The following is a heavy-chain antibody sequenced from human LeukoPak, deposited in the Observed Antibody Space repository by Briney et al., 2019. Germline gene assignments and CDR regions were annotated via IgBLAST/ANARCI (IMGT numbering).Heavy chain of an antibody. CDR3: ARFGNSYGQPDFDS. J-gene: IGHJ4*02. CDR2: IYYSGST. CDR1: VGSISSRSYY. D-gene: IGHD5-18*01. V-gene: IGHV4-39*01. Sequence: PSETLSLTCNVSVGSISSRSYYWGWIRQPPGKGLEWIGSIYYSGSTHYNPSLKSRVSISVDTSKNQFSLKLSFVTAADTAVYYCARFGNSYGQPDFDSWGQGTLVTVSS.